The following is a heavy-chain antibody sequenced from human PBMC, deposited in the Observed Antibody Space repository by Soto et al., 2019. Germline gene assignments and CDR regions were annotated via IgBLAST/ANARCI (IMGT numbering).Heavy chain of an antibody. V-gene: IGHV1-18*01. D-gene: IGHD3-10*01. CDR1: GYTFTSYG. J-gene: IGHJ6*02. CDR3: PRVRGAVRGEYYYGMDV. CDR2: ISAYNGNT. Sequence: ASVKVSCKASGYTFTSYGISWVRQAPGQGLEWMGWISAYNGNTNYAQKLQGRVTMTTDTSTSTAYMELRSLRSDDTAVYYCPRVRGAVRGEYYYGMDVWGQGTTVTVSS.